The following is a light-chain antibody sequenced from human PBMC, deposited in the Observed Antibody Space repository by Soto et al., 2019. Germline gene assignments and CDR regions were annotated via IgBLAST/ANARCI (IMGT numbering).Light chain of an antibody. CDR3: LQALQTPYT. CDR1: QSLLYSDGNNC. CDR2: LGS. Sequence: DIVMTQSPLSLPVTPGEPASFSCRSSQSLLYSDGNNCLDWYLQKPGQSPQLLIYLGSNRASGVPDRFSGSGSGTDFTLKISRVEAEDVGVYYCLQALQTPYTFGQGFKLEI. J-gene: IGKJ2*01. V-gene: IGKV2-28*01.